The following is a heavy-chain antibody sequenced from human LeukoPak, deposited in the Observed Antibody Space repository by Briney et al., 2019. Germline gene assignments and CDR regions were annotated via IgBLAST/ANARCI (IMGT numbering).Heavy chain of an antibody. J-gene: IGHJ4*02. Sequence: GESLKISCKGSGYSFTSYWITWVRQMPGKGLEWMGTIDPSDSYTNYSPSFQGHVTISADKSISTAYLQWSSLKASDTAMYYCAYAVGDYDSFDYWGQGTMVTVSS. CDR2: IDPSDSYT. CDR1: GYSFTSYW. V-gene: IGHV5-10-1*01. D-gene: IGHD3-22*01. CDR3: AYAVGDYDSFDY.